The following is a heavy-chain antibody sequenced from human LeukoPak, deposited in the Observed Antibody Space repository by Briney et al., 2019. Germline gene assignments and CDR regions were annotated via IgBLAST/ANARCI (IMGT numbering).Heavy chain of an antibody. CDR3: ARDYVGRTPWERKYYYYMDV. V-gene: IGHV3-11*01. CDR2: ISSSGSTI. D-gene: IGHD1-26*01. Sequence: GGSLRLSCAASGFTFSDYYMSWIRQAPGKGLEWVSYISSSGSTIYYADSVKGRFTISRDNAKNSLYLQMNSLRAEDTAVCYCARDYVGRTPWERKYYYYMDVWGKGTTVTVSS. CDR1: GFTFSDYY. J-gene: IGHJ6*03.